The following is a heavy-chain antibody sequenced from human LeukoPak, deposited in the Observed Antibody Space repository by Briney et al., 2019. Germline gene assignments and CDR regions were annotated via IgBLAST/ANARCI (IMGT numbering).Heavy chain of an antibody. CDR3: AKDFNKGQWVGDY. V-gene: IGHV3-30*18. D-gene: IGHD6-19*01. CDR1: GFTFSTYG. J-gene: IGHJ4*02. CDR2: ISYDGSNK. Sequence: GGSLRLSCAASGFTFSTYGMHWVRQAPGKGLEWVAVISYDGSNKYYGDSVKGRFTISRDNSKNTLYLQMNSLRAEDTAVYYCAKDFNKGQWVGDYWGQGTLVTVSS.